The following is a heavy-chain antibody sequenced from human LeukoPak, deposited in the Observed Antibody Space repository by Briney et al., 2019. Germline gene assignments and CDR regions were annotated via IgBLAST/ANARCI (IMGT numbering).Heavy chain of an antibody. CDR2: TYYRSKWYH. D-gene: IGHD2-15*01. Sequence: SQTLSLTCAISGDSVSSNSAAWSWIRQSPSRGLEWLGRTYYRSKWYHDFAPSVKSRITINPNTSKNQFSLQLNSVTPEDTAVYYCAKSDLGHRSRQVGHFDYWGQGTLVTVSS. CDR3: AKSDLGHRSRQVGHFDY. J-gene: IGHJ4*02. CDR1: GDSVSSNSAA. V-gene: IGHV6-1*01.